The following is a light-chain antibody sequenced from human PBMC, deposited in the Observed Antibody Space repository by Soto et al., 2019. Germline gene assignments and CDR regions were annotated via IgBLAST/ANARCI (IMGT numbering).Light chain of an antibody. J-gene: IGKJ4*01. CDR1: QSTNNY. CDR3: QQYNNWPLT. Sequence: EIVMTQSPASLSVSPGERATLSCRASQSTNNYLAWYQQKPGQAPRLLIDGASTRATGIPARFSGSGSGTEFTLTISSLQSEDFEVYYCQQYNNWPLTLGGGTKVDIK. CDR2: GAS. V-gene: IGKV3-15*01.